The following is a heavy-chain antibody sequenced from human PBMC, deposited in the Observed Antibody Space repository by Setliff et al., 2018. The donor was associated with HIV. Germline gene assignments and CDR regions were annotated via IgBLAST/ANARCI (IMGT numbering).Heavy chain of an antibody. Sequence: GGSLRLSCAASGFTLDDYGMSWVRQAPGKGLEWVSGINWNGGSTGYADSVKGRFTISRDNSKNSLYLQMNSLRAEDTALYYCAKEAYYGSGSYYYFDYWGQGTLVTVSS. CDR3: AKEAYYGSGSYYYFDY. D-gene: IGHD3-10*01. CDR2: INWNGGST. V-gene: IGHV3-20*04. CDR1: GFTLDDYG. J-gene: IGHJ4*02.